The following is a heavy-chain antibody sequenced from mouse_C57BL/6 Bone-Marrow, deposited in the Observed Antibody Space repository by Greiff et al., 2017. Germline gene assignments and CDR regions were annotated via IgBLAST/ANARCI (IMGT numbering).Heavy chain of an antibody. CDR1: GFNIKSDY. J-gene: IGHJ3*01. V-gene: IGHV14-4*01. CDR2: IDPENGDT. Sequence: EVMLVESGAELVRPGASVKLSCTASGFNIKSDYMHWVKQRPEQGLEWIGWIDPENGDTEYDSKFQGKATITADTASNTAYRQLSGLTSEDTAVYYCTSAYWGQGTLVTVSA. CDR3: TSAY.